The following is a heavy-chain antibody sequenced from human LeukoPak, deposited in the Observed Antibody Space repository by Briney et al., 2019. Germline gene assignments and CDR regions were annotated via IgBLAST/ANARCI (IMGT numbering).Heavy chain of an antibody. J-gene: IGHJ4*02. Sequence: ASVNLTCNASGYTISGCCFYCVRQAPGQGLEWMGWINPNSGVTNYAQKFQGRVTMTRDTSISTAYMELSRLRSDDTAVYYCARPHDYGNRAGNFEYEGQG. CDR2: INPNSGVT. CDR3: ARPHDYGNRAGNFEY. CDR1: GYTISGCC. D-gene: IGHD4-11*01. V-gene: IGHV1-2*02.